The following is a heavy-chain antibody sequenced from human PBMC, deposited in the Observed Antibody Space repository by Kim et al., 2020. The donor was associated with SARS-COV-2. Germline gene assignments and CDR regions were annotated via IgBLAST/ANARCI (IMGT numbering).Heavy chain of an antibody. CDR1: GLTFSNYW. CDR3: ARRNGGSPYWYFDL. V-gene: IGHV3-74*01. D-gene: IGHD2-15*01. CDR2: INSDGSAT. J-gene: IGHJ2*01. Sequence: GGSLRLSCEASGLTFSNYWMHWVRQAPGKGLVWVSRINSDGSATSYADSVRGRFTISRDDDKNTLYLQMNTLRGEDTAVYYCARRNGGSPYWYFDLWGRGTLVTVSS.